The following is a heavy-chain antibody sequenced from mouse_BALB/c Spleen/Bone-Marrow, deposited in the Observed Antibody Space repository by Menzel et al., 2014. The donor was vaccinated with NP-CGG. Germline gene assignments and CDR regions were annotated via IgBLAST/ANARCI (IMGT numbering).Heavy chain of an antibody. CDR2: IYPGNVNT. Sequence: QVQLQQSGPELVKPGASVRISCKASGYTFTSYYIHWVKQRPGQGLEWIGWIYPGNVNTKYNEKFKGKATLTADKSSSTAYRQLSSLTSEDSAVYFCAREGFGRYFDYWGQCTTLTVSS. CDR1: GYTFTSYY. V-gene: IGHV1S56*01. CDR3: AREGFGRYFDY. J-gene: IGHJ2*01.